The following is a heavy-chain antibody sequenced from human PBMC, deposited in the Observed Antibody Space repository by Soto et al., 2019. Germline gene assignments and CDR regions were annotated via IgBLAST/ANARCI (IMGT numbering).Heavy chain of an antibody. CDR2: IYYSGST. D-gene: IGHD3-22*01. J-gene: IGHJ4*02. V-gene: IGHV4-31*03. Sequence: PSETLSLTCTVSGGSISSGGYYRSWIRQHPGKGLEWIGYIYYSGSTYYNPSLKSRVTVSVDTSKNQFSLKLSSVTAADTAVYYCARETPLDYYDSSGYYLRYFDYWGQGTLVTVSS. CDR1: GGSISSGGYY. CDR3: ARETPLDYYDSSGYYLRYFDY.